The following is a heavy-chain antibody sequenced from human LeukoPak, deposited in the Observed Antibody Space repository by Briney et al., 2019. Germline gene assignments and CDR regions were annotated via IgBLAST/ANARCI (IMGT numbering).Heavy chain of an antibody. Sequence: ASVKVSCKASGYTFTGYYMHWVRQAPGQGLEWMGWINPNSGGTNYAQKFQGRVTITADKSTSTAYMELSSLRSEDTAVYYCARAPMVRGVPLNWFDPWGQGTLVTVSS. D-gene: IGHD3-10*01. CDR1: GYTFTGYY. V-gene: IGHV1-2*02. CDR3: ARAPMVRGVPLNWFDP. J-gene: IGHJ5*02. CDR2: INPNSGGT.